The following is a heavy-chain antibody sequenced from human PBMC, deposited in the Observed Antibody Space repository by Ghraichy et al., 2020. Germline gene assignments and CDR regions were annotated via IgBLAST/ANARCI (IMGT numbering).Heavy chain of an antibody. Sequence: GESLNISCAASGFTFNRYWMSWVRQAPGKGLKWVANIKRDGDEKYYVDSMKGRFTISRDNAKNSLYLQMNSLRAEDTAVYYCARGGSGGSFDYWGQGTLVTVSS. D-gene: IGHD2-15*01. J-gene: IGHJ4*02. V-gene: IGHV3-7*01. CDR1: GFTFNRYW. CDR3: ARGGSGGSFDY. CDR2: IKRDGDEK.